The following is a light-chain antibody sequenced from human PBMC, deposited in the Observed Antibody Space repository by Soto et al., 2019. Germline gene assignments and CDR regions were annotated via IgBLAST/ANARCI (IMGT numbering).Light chain of an antibody. CDR2: LGS. Sequence: IVMTQSPLSLPVTPGEPASISCRSSQSLLHSNGYTYLDWYHQKPGQSPQLLLSLGSNRASGVPDRLSGSGSGRDFTLKISSVEAEDVEIYYCMQALHTPWTFGQGTKVEIK. V-gene: IGKV2-28*01. CDR3: MQALHTPWT. J-gene: IGKJ1*01. CDR1: QSLLHSNGYTY.